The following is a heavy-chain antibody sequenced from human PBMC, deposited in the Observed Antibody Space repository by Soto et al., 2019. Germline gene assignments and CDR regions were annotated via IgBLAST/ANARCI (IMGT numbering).Heavy chain of an antibody. V-gene: IGHV4-59*01. CDR3: AREQQLARLLDP. Sequence: PSETLSLTCTVSGGSISSYYWSWIRQPPGKGLEWIGYIYYSGSTNYNPSLKSRVTISVDTSKNQFSLKLSSVTAADTAVYYCAREQQLARLLDPWGQGTLVTVSS. J-gene: IGHJ5*02. CDR2: IYYSGST. D-gene: IGHD6-13*01. CDR1: GGSISSYY.